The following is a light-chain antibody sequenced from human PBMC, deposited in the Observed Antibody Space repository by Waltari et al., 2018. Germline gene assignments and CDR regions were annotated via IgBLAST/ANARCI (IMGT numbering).Light chain of an antibody. J-gene: IGKJ1*01. CDR1: QSISSY. CDR3: QQSYSLPWT. Sequence: DIQMTQSPSSLAASVGDRVTITCRASQSISSYLNLYQQRPGKAPKLLIYDASSLQGGAPTKFSGSGSGTEFTLTISSLQPEDFATYYCQQSYSLPWTFGQGTNVEVK. V-gene: IGKV1-39*01. CDR2: DAS.